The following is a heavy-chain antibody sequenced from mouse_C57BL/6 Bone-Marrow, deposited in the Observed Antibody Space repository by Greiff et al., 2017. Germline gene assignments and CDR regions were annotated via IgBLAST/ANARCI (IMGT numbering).Heavy chain of an antibody. CDR1: GYTFTSYW. Sequence: QVQLQQPGAELVRPGSSVKLSCKASGYTFTSYWMDWVKQRPGQGLEWIGNIYPSDSETHYNQKFKDKATLTVDKSSSTAYMQLSSLTSEDSAVYYCARERRTAQAPWFAYWGQGTLVTVSA. D-gene: IGHD3-2*02. J-gene: IGHJ3*01. CDR2: IYPSDSET. CDR3: ARERRTAQAPWFAY. V-gene: IGHV1-61*01.